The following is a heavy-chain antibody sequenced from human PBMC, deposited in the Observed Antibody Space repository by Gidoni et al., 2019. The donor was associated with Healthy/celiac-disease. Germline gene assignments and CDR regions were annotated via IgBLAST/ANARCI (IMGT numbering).Heavy chain of an antibody. CDR3: ARVSVYCSGGSCYSPYYYYMDV. J-gene: IGHJ6*03. CDR1: GFTFSSYA. CDR2: ISYDGSNK. D-gene: IGHD2-15*01. Sequence: QVQLVESGGGVVQPGRSLRLSCAASGFTFSSYAMHWVRQAPGKGLEVLAVISYDGSNKYYADSVKGRFTISRDNSKNTLYLQMNSLRAEDTAVYYCARVSVYCSGGSCYSPYYYYMDVWGKGTTVTVSS. V-gene: IGHV3-30-3*01.